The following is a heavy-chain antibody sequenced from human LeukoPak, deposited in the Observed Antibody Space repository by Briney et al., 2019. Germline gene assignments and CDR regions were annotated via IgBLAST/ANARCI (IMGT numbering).Heavy chain of an antibody. CDR1: GYSISSGYH. J-gene: IGHJ6*03. Sequence: MASETQSLTCTVSGYSISSGYHWGWIRQPPGKGLEWIGSIYYSGSTYYNPSLKSRVTISVDTSKNQFSLKLSSVTAADTAVYYCARRPGYYYYYMDVWGKGTTVTVSS. V-gene: IGHV4-38-2*02. CDR3: ARRPGYYYYYMDV. CDR2: IYYSGST.